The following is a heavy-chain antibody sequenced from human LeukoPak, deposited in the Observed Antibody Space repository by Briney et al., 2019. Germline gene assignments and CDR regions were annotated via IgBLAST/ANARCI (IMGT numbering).Heavy chain of an antibody. Sequence: TSETLSLTCAVYGGSFSAYYWNWIRQPPGKGLEWIGEINHSGSTNYNPSLESRVTISVDTSKNQFSLKVTSVTAADTAVYYCARAPPRPIWSGYYPGHYYYYYYMDVWGKGTTVTVSS. CDR3: ARAPPRPIWSGYYPGHYYYYYYMDV. D-gene: IGHD3-3*01. V-gene: IGHV4-34*01. CDR1: GGSFSAYY. CDR2: INHSGST. J-gene: IGHJ6*03.